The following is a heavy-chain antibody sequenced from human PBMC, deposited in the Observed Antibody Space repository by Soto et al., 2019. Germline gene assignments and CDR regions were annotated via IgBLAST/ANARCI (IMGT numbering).Heavy chain of an antibody. V-gene: IGHV3-33*01. CDR3: AREVTTKFDY. CDR1: GFTFNNYA. J-gene: IGHJ4*02. CDR2: IWSDGTNE. Sequence: QVQLVESGGGLVQPGMSLRLSCAASGFTFNNYAMYWFRQAPGKGLEWVAVIWSDGTNEGYVDSVKGRFTISRDNSKNTLYLQMNSLRGEDSAVYYCAREVTTKFDYWGLGTLVTVSS. D-gene: IGHD4-17*01.